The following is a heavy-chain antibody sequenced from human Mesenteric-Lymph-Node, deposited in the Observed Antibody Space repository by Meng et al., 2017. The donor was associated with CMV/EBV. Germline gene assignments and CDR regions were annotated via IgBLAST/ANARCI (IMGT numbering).Heavy chain of an antibody. J-gene: IGHJ4*02. CDR1: AFTFRTYG. CDR3: AKDLFPYQMTGFGMDY. Sequence: LSLTGAASAFTFRTYGMHWVRQAPGKGLEWVAYTRDDGSNQHYADSVKGRFTISRDNSRNTLYLQMNSLRPEDTAVYYCAKDLFPYQMTGFGMDYWGQGTLVTVSS. CDR2: TRDDGSNQ. D-gene: IGHD2-2*01. V-gene: IGHV3-30*02.